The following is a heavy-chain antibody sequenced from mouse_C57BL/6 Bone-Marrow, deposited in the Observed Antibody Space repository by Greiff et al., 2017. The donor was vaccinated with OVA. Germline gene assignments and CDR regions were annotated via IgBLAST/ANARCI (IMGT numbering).Heavy chain of an antibody. CDR3: ARNPPKLGLWFAY. V-gene: IGHV2-9-1*01. CDR2: IWTGGGT. J-gene: IGHJ3*01. CDR1: GFSFTSYA. D-gene: IGHD4-1*01. Sequence: VQLQQSGPGLVAPSQSLSITCTVSGFSFTSYAISWVRQPPGKGLEWRGVIWTGGGTNYNSALNSRLSISKNNSKSQVFLKMNSLQTDDTARYYCARNPPKLGLWFAYWGQGTLVTVSA.